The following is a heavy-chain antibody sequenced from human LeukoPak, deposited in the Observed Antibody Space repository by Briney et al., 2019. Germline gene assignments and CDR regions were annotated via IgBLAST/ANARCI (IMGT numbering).Heavy chain of an antibody. D-gene: IGHD1-26*01. Sequence: GGSLRLSCAASGFTFSDYGMHWVRQAPGKGLEWVTFIRYDGNNKHYADSVKGRFTISRDNSKSTLYLQMNSLRPEDTAVYHCAKEYSGSFEYWGQGTLVTVSS. J-gene: IGHJ4*02. CDR1: GFTFSDYG. V-gene: IGHV3-30*02. CDR2: IRYDGNNK. CDR3: AKEYSGSFEY.